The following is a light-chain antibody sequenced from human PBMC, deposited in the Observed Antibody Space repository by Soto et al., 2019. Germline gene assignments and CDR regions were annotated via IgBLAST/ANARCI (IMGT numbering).Light chain of an antibody. CDR1: SSDIGAYNY. CDR2: EVN. V-gene: IGLV2-14*01. CDR3: CSPSNGTPPRVV. Sequence: QSALTQPASVSGSPGQSITISCTGSSSDIGAYNYFSWHQQHPGRAPKLIIYEVNNRPSGGSHRFSGSKYCNTAALTISGRQVDDEADDYCCSPSNGTPPRVVFGGGTKLTVL. J-gene: IGLJ2*01.